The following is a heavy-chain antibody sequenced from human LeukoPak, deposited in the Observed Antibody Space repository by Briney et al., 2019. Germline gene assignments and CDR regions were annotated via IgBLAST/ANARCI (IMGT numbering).Heavy chain of an antibody. J-gene: IGHJ3*02. CDR3: AAAAGDYLDAFDI. Sequence: GGSLRLYCAASGFTFSSYAMSWVRQAPGKGLEWVSAISGSGGSTYYADSVKGRFTISRDNSKNTLYLQMNSLRAEDTAVYYCAAAAGDYLDAFDIWGQGTMVTVSS. CDR2: ISGSGGST. D-gene: IGHD4-17*01. CDR1: GFTFSSYA. V-gene: IGHV3-23*01.